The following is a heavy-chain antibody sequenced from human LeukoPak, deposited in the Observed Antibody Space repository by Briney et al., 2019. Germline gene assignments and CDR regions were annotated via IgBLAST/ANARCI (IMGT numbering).Heavy chain of an antibody. CDR3: ARGNYDFWSGYYGPFDY. J-gene: IGHJ4*02. Sequence: SETLSLTCTVSGGSISSYYWSWIRQPPGKGLEWIGYIYYSGSTNYNPSLKSRVTISVDTSKNQFSLKLSSVTAADTAVYYCARGNYDFWSGYYGPFDYWGQGTLVTVSS. V-gene: IGHV4-59*01. CDR1: GGSISSYY. CDR2: IYYSGST. D-gene: IGHD3-3*01.